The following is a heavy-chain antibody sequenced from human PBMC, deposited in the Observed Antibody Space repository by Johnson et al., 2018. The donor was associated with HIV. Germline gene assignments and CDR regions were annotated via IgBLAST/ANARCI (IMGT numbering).Heavy chain of an antibody. CDR3: TRESTEAFDI. Sequence: VQLVESGGGSVKPGGSLRLSCAASGFTFTNNYMTWVRQAPGKGLEWVANIKQDASEKYYVGSVKGRFTISRDNAEKSLYLQMNSLRAEDTAVYYCTRESTEAFDIWGQGTMVIVSS. V-gene: IGHV3-7*03. CDR1: GFTFTNNY. J-gene: IGHJ3*02. CDR2: IKQDASEK. D-gene: IGHD1-14*01.